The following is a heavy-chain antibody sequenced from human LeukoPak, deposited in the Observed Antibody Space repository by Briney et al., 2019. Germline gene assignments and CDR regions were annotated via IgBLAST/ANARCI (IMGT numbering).Heavy chain of an antibody. D-gene: IGHD2-2*01. CDR3: ATYCSSSSCYGGVLDF. V-gene: IGHV3-21*01. CDR1: GFTFSSYS. Sequence: PGGSLRLSCAASGFTFSSYSLNWVRQAPGKGLEWVSSISSSSSHIYYADSVKDRFTISRDNAKNSLYLQMNSLRAEDTAVYYCATYCSSSSCYGGVLDFWGQGTLVTVSS. CDR2: ISSSSSHI. J-gene: IGHJ4*02.